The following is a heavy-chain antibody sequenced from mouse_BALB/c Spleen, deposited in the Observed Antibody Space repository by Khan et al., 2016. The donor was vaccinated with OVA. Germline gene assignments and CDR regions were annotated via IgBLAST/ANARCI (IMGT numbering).Heavy chain of an antibody. CDR1: GFSLTSYG. D-gene: IGHD2-1*01. CDR2: IWTGGST. J-gene: IGHJ1*01. V-gene: IGHV2-9*02. Sequence: VQLQESGPGLVAPSQSLSITCTVSGFSLTSYGVHWVRQPPGKGLEWLGVIWTGGSTNYNSALMSKLSIPKDNSKSKVFLKMNSLQTDDTAMYYCARYYGNYWWYFDVWGAGTTVTVSS. CDR3: ARYYGNYWWYFDV.